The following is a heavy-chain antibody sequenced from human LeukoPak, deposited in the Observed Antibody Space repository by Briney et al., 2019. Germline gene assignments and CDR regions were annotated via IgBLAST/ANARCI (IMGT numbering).Heavy chain of an antibody. CDR3: ARGARIAARRENWFDP. J-gene: IGHJ5*02. CDR1: GYTFTSYD. V-gene: IGHV1-8*01. CDR2: MNPNSGNT. D-gene: IGHD6-6*01. Sequence: ASVKVSCKASGYTFTSYDINWVRQAPGQGLEWMGWMNPNSGNTGYAQKFQGRVTMTRNTSISTAYMKLSSLRSEDTAVYYCARGARIAARRENWFDPWGQGTLVTVSS.